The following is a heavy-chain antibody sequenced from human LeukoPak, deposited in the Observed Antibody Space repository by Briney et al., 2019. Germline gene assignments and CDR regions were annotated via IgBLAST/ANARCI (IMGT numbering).Heavy chain of an antibody. Sequence: SETLSLTCTVSGYSISTGYYWDWIRPPPGKGLEWIGTFYHGGSTYYNPSLKSRVTISVDTSKNQFSLKLSSVTAADTAVYYCARARRHPRTYYYDSSGYSHFDYWGQGTLVTVSS. CDR1: GYSISTGYY. J-gene: IGHJ4*02. CDR3: ARARRHPRTYYYDSSGYSHFDY. V-gene: IGHV4-38-2*02. CDR2: FYHGGST. D-gene: IGHD3-22*01.